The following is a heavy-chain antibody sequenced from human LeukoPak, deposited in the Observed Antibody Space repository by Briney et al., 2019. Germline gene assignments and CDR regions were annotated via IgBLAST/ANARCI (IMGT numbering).Heavy chain of an antibody. V-gene: IGHV4-4*02. J-gene: IGHJ4*02. CDR3: ARGRAYYYGSGSYTN. D-gene: IGHD3-10*01. CDR2: IYHSGST. Sequence: PSETLSLTCAVSGGSISSSNWWSWIRQPPGKGLEWIGEIYHSGSTNYNPSLKSRVTISVDTSKNQFSLKLSSVTAADTAVYYCARGRAYYYGSGSYTNWGQGTLVTVSS. CDR1: GGSISSSNW.